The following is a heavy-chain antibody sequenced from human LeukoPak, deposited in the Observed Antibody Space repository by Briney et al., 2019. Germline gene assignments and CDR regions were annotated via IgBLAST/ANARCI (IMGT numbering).Heavy chain of an antibody. CDR3: ATMPAYSGYEFDY. CDR2: IYYSGST. Sequence: SETLSLTCTVSGGSVSSGSYYWSWIRQPPGKGLEWIAYIYYSGSTNYNPSLKSLVAISVDTSKNQFSLKLTSVTAADTAVYYCATMPAYSGYEFDYWGQGTLVTVSS. J-gene: IGHJ4*02. CDR1: GGSVSSGSYY. D-gene: IGHD5-12*01. V-gene: IGHV4-61*01.